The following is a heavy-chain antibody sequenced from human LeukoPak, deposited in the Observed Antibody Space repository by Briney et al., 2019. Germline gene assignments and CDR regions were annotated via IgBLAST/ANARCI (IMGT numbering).Heavy chain of an antibody. J-gene: IGHJ4*02. D-gene: IGHD6-6*01. CDR1: GFTFSRYS. Sequence: GGSLRLSCAASGFTFSRYSMNWVRQAPGKGLEWVAVISYDGSNKYYADSVKGRFTISRDNAKNSLYLQMNSLRAEDTAVYYCVGAARLLDPDYWGQGTLVTVSS. CDR2: ISYDGSNK. CDR3: VGAARLLDPDY. V-gene: IGHV3-30*03.